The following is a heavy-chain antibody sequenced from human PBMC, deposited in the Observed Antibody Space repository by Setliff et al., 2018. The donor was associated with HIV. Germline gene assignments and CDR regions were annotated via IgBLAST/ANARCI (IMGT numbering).Heavy chain of an antibody. CDR3: ARPQGGLGGGAWFDP. V-gene: IGHV4-38-2*01. CDR1: GYSISSGYY. Sequence: SETLSLTCAVSGYSISSGYYWGWIRQPPGKGLEWIGNIPYGGSTYYNLSLKSRITMSVDTSKNRFSLELSSVTATDTAVYYCARPQGGLGGGAWFDPWGQGILVTVSS. J-gene: IGHJ5*02. D-gene: IGHD3-10*01. CDR2: IPYGGST.